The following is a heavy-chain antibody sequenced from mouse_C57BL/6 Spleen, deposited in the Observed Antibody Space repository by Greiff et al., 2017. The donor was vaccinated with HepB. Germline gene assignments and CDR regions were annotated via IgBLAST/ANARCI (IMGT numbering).Heavy chain of an antibody. D-gene: IGHD1-1*01. V-gene: IGHV3-6*01. CDR1: GYSITSGYY. Sequence: EVKLQESGPGLVKPSQSLSLTCSVTGYSITSGYYWNWIRQFPGNKLEWMGYISYDGSNNYNPSLKNRISITRDTSKNQFFLKLNSVTTEDTATYYCARDPSYYYGSSYRFDYWGQGTTLTVSS. CDR2: ISYDGSN. CDR3: ARDPSYYYGSSYRFDY. J-gene: IGHJ2*01.